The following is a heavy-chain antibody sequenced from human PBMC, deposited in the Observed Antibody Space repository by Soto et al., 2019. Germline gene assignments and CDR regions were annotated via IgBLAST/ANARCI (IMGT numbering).Heavy chain of an antibody. Sequence: EVQLVESGGGLVQPGGSLRLSCAASGFTFSSYSMNWVRQAPGKGLEWVSYISSSSSTIYYADSVKGRFTISRDNAKNALYLQMNSLRAEDTAVYYCASPATTDSYGSSGYYLGLNWFAPWGQGTLVTVCS. D-gene: IGHD3-22*01. CDR2: ISSSSSTI. V-gene: IGHV3-48*01. CDR3: ASPATTDSYGSSGYYLGLNWFAP. CDR1: GFTFSSYS. J-gene: IGHJ5*01.